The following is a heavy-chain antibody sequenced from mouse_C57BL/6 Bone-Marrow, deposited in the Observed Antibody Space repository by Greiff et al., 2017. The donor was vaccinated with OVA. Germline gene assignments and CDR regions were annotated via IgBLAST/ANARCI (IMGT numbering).Heavy chain of an antibody. D-gene: IGHD1-1*01. CDR1: GFTFTDYY. CDR2: IRNKANGYTT. Sequence: EVMLVESGGGLVQPGGSLSLSCAASGFTFTDYYMCWVRQPPGKALEWLGFIRNKANGYTTEYSASVKGRFTISRDNSQSILYLQMNALRAEDSATYYCARSHYDGRAWFAYWGQGTLVTGSA. J-gene: IGHJ3*01. V-gene: IGHV7-3*01. CDR3: ARSHYDGRAWFAY.